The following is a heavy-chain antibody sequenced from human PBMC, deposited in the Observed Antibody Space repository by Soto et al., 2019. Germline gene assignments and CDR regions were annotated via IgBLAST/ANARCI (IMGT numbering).Heavy chain of an antibody. CDR3: ARGTGRYCSGGSCYDSYYYMDV. D-gene: IGHD2-15*01. V-gene: IGHV4-34*01. CDR1: GGSFSDYY. Sequence: PSETLSLTCAVYGGSFSDYYWSWIRQPPGKGQEWIGEINHSGSTNYNPSLKSRVTISVDTSKNQFSLKLSSVTAADTAVYYCARGTGRYCSGGSCYDSYYYMDVWGKGTTVTVSS. J-gene: IGHJ6*03. CDR2: INHSGST.